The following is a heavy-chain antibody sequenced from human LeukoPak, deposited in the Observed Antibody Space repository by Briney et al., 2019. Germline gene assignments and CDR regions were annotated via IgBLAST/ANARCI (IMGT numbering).Heavy chain of an antibody. CDR3: GRDGSGSYDAGNFDY. J-gene: IGHJ4*02. Sequence: GGSLRLSCAASGFTFSSYSMNWVRQAPGKGLEWVSSISSSSSYIYYADSVKGRFTISRDNAKNSLYLQMNSLRAEDTAVYYWGRDGSGSYDAGNFDYWGQGTLVTVSS. V-gene: IGHV3-21*01. CDR2: ISSSSSYI. D-gene: IGHD1-26*01. CDR1: GFTFSSYS.